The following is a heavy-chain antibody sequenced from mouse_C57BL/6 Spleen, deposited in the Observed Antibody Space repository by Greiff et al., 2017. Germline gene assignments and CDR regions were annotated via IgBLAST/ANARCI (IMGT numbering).Heavy chain of an antibody. V-gene: IGHV2-2*01. CDR3: ARNTYYGSSRSYAMDY. J-gene: IGHJ4*01. D-gene: IGHD1-1*01. CDR1: GFSLTSYG. CDR2: IWSGGST. Sequence: VKLVESGPGLVQPSQSLSITCTVSGFSLTSYGVHWVRQSPGKGLEWLGVIWSGGSTDYNAAFISRLSISKDNSKSQVFFKMNSLQADDTAIYYCARNTYYGSSRSYAMDYWGQGTSVTVSS.